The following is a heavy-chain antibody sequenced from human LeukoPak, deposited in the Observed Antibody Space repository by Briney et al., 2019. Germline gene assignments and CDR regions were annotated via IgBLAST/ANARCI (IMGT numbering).Heavy chain of an antibody. J-gene: IGHJ4*02. CDR2: INHSGST. V-gene: IGHV4-34*01. Sequence: PWETLSLTCAVYGGSFSGYYWSWIRQPPGKGLERIGEINHSGSTNYNPSLKSRVTISVDTSKNQFSLKLSSVTAADTAVYYCARGPDFVVVKPFEHWGQETLVTVSS. CDR1: GGSFSGYY. CDR3: ARGPDFVVVKPFEH. D-gene: IGHD2-15*01.